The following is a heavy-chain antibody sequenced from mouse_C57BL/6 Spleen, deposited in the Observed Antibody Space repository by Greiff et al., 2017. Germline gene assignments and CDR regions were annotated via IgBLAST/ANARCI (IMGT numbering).Heavy chain of an antibody. V-gene: IGHV14-4*01. J-gene: IGHJ4*01. D-gene: IGHD1-1*01. CDR2: IDPENGDT. Sequence: EVKLQQSGAELVRPGASVKLSCTASGFNIKDDYMHWVKQRPEQGLEWIGWIDPENGDTEYASKFQGKATITADTSSNTAYLQLSSLTSEDTAVYYCTTPGSSYGYAMDYWGQGTSVTVSS. CDR1: GFNIKDDY. CDR3: TTPGSSYGYAMDY.